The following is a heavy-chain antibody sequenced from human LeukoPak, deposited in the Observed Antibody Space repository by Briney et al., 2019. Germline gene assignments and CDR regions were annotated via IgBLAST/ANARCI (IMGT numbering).Heavy chain of an antibody. CDR3: ARAAPMGRYFDWLLTDYYYGMDV. CDR1: GYTFTSYA. J-gene: IGHJ6*02. V-gene: IGHV1-3*01. D-gene: IGHD3-9*01. CDR2: INAGNGNT. Sequence: ASVKVSCKASGYTFTSYAMHWVRQAPGQRLEWMGWINAGNGNTKYSQKFQGRVTITRDTSASTAYMELSSLRSEDTAVYYCARAAPMGRYFDWLLTDYYYGMDVWGQGTTVTVSS.